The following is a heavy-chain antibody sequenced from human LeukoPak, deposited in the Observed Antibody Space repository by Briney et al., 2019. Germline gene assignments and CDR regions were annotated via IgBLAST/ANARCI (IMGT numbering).Heavy chain of an antibody. V-gene: IGHV4-4*07. D-gene: IGHD1-1*01. CDR3: ARAPTGTGGWNWFDP. CDR2: IYPSGST. CDR1: GGSISSYY. J-gene: IGHJ5*02. Sequence: SETLSLTCTVSGGSISSYYWSWIRQPAGKGLELIGRIYPSGSTNYNPSLKSRVTVSVDTSKNQFSLKLSSVTAADTAVYYCARAPTGTGGWNWFDPWGQETLVTVSS.